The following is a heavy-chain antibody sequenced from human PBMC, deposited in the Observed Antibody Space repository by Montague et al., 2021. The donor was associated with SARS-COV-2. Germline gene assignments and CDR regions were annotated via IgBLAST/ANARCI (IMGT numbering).Heavy chain of an antibody. CDR3: ARGGRQWLVIDPRYYFDY. V-gene: IGHV4-34*01. J-gene: IGHJ4*01. CDR1: GGSTASHY. D-gene: IGHD6-19*01. Sequence: SETLSLTCIVSGGSTASHYWNWIRQSPGKRLEWIGEINHSGSTNYNPSLKSRVTISVDTSKNQFSLKLSSVTAADTAVYYCARGGRQWLVIDPRYYFDYWGQGTLVTVSS. CDR2: INHSGST.